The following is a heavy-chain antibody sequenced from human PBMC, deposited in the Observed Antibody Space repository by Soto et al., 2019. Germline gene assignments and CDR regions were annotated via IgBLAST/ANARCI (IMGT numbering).Heavy chain of an antibody. CDR1: GGTFSSYA. V-gene: IGHV1-69*06. CDR2: IIPIFGTA. CDR3: AREETGDCGGDCYGNWFDP. D-gene: IGHD2-21*02. Sequence: QVQLVQSGAEVKKPGSSVKVSCKASGGTFSSYAISWVRQAPGQGLEWMGGIIPIFGTANYAQKFQGRVTITADKSTSTAYRELSSLRSEDTAVYYCAREETGDCGGDCYGNWFDPWGQGTLVTVSS. J-gene: IGHJ5*02.